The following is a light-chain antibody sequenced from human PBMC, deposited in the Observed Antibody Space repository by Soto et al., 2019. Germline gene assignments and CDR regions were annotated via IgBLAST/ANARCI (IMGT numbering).Light chain of an antibody. CDR1: QSISSW. J-gene: IGKJ4*01. CDR3: HQYSASHT. CDR2: KAF. V-gene: IGKV1-5*03. Sequence: DIQMTQSPSTLSASVGDRIIITCRASQSISSWLAWYQQKPGKAPKLLIYKAFSLESGVPSRFSGSGSGTEFTLTISSLQPDDSATYFCHQYSASHTFGGGTKVEIK.